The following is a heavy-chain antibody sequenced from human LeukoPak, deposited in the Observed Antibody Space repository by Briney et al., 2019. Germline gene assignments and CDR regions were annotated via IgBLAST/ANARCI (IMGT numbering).Heavy chain of an antibody. CDR2: TNTAGNTI. V-gene: IGHV3-11*01. CDR3: ARATYDSSAVDAFDI. CDR1: GFTFRDYF. Sequence: GGSLRLSCAASGFTFRDYFMSWICQAPGKGLEWVAYTNTAGNTIYYADSMKGRFTISRDNAKNSLYLQMNTLRAEDTAVYYCARATYDSSAVDAFDIWGQGTTVSVSS. D-gene: IGHD3-22*01. J-gene: IGHJ3*02.